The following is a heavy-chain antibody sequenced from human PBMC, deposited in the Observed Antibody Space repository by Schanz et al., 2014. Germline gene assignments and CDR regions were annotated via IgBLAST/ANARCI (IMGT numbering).Heavy chain of an antibody. CDR3: ARDSGSHYLVDY. CDR2: IWYDGSNK. J-gene: IGHJ4*02. V-gene: IGHV3-33*01. D-gene: IGHD1-26*01. Sequence: QVQLVESGGGVVQPGRSLRLSCATSGLNFDYYGMNWVRQAPGKGLEWVAIIWYDGSNKYYADSVKGRFTISRDNSKNTLFLQMSSLRAEDTAVYYCARDSGSHYLVDYWGQGTLVTVSS. CDR1: GLNFDYYG.